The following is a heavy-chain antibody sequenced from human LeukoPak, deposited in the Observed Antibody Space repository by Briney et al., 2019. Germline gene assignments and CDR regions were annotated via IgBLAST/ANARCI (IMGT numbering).Heavy chain of an antibody. J-gene: IGHJ4*02. Sequence: GGSLRLSCAASGFTFSSYAMHWVRQAPGKGLEWVAVVSYDGSNKYYADSVKGRFTISRDNSKNTLYLQINSLRAEDTAVYYCAREGMATIELGEGSLDYWGQGTLVTVSS. CDR2: VSYDGSNK. V-gene: IGHV3-30*04. D-gene: IGHD5-24*01. CDR1: GFTFSSYA. CDR3: AREGMATIELGEGSLDY.